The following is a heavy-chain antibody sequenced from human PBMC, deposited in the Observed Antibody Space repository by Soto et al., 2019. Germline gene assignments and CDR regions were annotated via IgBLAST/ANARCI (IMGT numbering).Heavy chain of an antibody. J-gene: IGHJ6*02. D-gene: IGHD1-1*01. CDR2: IYYSGST. CDR1: GGSISRADYY. CDR3: ARETMWASGRYYYYKMDV. Sequence: QVQLQESGPGLVKPSQTLSLTCTVSGGSISRADYYWSWIRQPPGKGLEWIGYIYYSGSTYYNPSLKSRLTISIDTSKNQFSLNLSSVTAADTAVYYCARETMWASGRYYYYKMDVWGQGTTVTVSS. V-gene: IGHV4-30-4*01.